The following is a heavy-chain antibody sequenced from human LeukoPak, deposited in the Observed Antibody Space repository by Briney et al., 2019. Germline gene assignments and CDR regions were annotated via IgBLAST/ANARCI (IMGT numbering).Heavy chain of an antibody. CDR2: INHSGST. V-gene: IGHV4-34*01. D-gene: IGHD1-1*01. CDR1: GGSFSGYY. Sequence: SETLSLTCAVYGGSFSGYYWSWIRQPPGKGLEWIGEINHSGSTNYNPSLKSQVTISLDTSKNQFSLKLSSVTAADTAVYYCARKNLRGNLEGWYCDLWGRGTLVTVSS. CDR3: ARKNLRGNLEGWYCDL. J-gene: IGHJ2*01.